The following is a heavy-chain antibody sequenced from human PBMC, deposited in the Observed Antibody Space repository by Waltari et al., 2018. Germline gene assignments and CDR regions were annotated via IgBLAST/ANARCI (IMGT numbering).Heavy chain of an antibody. D-gene: IGHD3-3*01. J-gene: IGHJ4*02. V-gene: IGHV4-59*08. Sequence: QVQLQESGPGLVKLSETLSLTCTVSGGSIRNYYWSWIRQSPGKGLEWIGSIYYSGSTNYNPSLKRRVTLSVDPSKHPFSLKLSSVPAADTALYYCARQGHYDFWTGYSLFDSWGPGTLVTVSS. CDR2: IYYSGST. CDR3: ARQGHYDFWTGYSLFDS. CDR1: GGSIRNYY.